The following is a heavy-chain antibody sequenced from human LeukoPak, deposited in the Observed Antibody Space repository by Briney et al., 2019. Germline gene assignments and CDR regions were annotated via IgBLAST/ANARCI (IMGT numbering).Heavy chain of an antibody. D-gene: IGHD4-11*01. CDR2: INSDGSST. CDR3: AREEVNSNYFG. Sequence: GGSLRLSCGASGFTFSSYWMHWVRQAPGKGLVWVSRINSDGSSTSYADSVKGRFTISRDNAKNTLYLQMNSLRAEDTAVYYCAREEVNSNYFGWGQGTLVTVSS. V-gene: IGHV3-74*01. J-gene: IGHJ4*02. CDR1: GFTFSSYW.